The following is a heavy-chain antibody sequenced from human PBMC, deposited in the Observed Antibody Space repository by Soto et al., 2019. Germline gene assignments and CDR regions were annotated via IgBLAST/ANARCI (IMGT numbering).Heavy chain of an antibody. CDR3: AKDVESGWYEAFDY. J-gene: IGHJ4*02. V-gene: IGHV3-23*01. CDR2: IRSFDYRT. CDR1: GFAFSQYG. Sequence: LRLSCTASGFAFSQYGMSWVRQAPGKGLEWVSSIRSFDYRTNYADSVKGRFTISRDNSKSTLSLQMNSLRAEDTAVYYCAKDVESGWYEAFDYWGPGTLVTVSS. D-gene: IGHD6-19*01.